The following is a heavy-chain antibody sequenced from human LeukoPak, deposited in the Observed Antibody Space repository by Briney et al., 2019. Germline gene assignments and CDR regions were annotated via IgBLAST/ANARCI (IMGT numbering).Heavy chain of an antibody. V-gene: IGHV4-34*01. CDR2: INHSGTT. CDR1: GGSFSDYY. CDR3: AKKALPGNWFDP. J-gene: IGHJ5*02. Sequence: SETLSLTCAVYGGSFSDYYWSWIRQPPGKGLEWIGEINHSGTTNYNPSLKSRLTMSVDPSKNQFSLKLTSATAADTAMYYCAKKALPGNWFDPWGQGTLVTVSS.